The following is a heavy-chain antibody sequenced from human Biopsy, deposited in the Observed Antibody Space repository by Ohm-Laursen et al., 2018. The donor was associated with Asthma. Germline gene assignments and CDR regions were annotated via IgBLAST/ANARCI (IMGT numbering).Heavy chain of an antibody. V-gene: IGHV3-7*01. Sequence: SLRLSCAASGFAVSRDHMFWVRQAPGQGLEWVANIKHDGSEKNHVDSLKGRFTISRDNAKNLLFLQMNSLRAEDTAVYYCARTFHFWSPYHAEHYQLWGQGTLVTVSS. D-gene: IGHD3-3*01. CDR3: ARTFHFWSPYHAEHYQL. CDR1: GFAVSRDH. CDR2: IKHDGSEK. J-gene: IGHJ1*01.